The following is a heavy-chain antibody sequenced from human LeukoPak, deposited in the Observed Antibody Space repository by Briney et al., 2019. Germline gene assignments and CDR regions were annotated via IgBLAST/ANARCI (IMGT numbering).Heavy chain of an antibody. CDR2: ISYDGSNK. Sequence: GGSLRLSCAASGFTFSSYAMHWVRQAPGKGLEWVAAISYDGSNKYYADSVKGRFTISRDNSKNTLYLQMNSLRAEDTAVYYCAREGLRYYYGMDVWGQGTTVTVSS. CDR1: GFTFSSYA. V-gene: IGHV3-30*04. J-gene: IGHJ6*02. CDR3: AREGLRYYYGMDV.